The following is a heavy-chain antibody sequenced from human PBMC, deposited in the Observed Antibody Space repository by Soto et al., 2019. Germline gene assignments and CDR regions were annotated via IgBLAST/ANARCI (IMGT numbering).Heavy chain of an antibody. V-gene: IGHV1-18*01. CDR2: ISGYNGKT. CDR1: GYTFTSYG. D-gene: IGHD2-21*02. J-gene: IGHJ6*02. CDR3: AREGDVPYYYYVMDV. Sequence: QVQLVQSGGEVKKPGASVKVSCKASGYTFTSYGISWVRQAPGQGLEWMGWISGYNGKTNYAQKVQDRVTMTTDTATSPVYMELRSLRSDDTAVYYCAREGDVPYYYYVMDVWGQGTTVTVSS.